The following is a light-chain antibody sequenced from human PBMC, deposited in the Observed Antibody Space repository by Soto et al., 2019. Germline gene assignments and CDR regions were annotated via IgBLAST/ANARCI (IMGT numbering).Light chain of an antibody. CDR1: QSVGSY. V-gene: IGKV3-11*01. CDR2: NAS. CDR3: QQRRNWPPVT. Sequence: EIVLTQSPATLSLSPGERATLSCRASQSVGSYLVWYQHKPGQPPRLLIYNASNRATGIPARFSGSGSGTDFTLTISSLEPEDFAVYYCQQRRNWPPVTFGQGTRLEIK. J-gene: IGKJ5*01.